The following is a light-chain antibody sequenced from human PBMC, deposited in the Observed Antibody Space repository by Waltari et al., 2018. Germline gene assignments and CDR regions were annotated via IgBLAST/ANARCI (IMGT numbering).Light chain of an antibody. Sequence: EIVLTQSPATLSLSPGERATLSCRASQTVSSSLAWYQQKRGQAPRLLIYDASNRATGIPARFSGSGSGTDFTLTISSLEPDDFAVYYCQQRFTWPRTFGEGTKLEI. CDR3: QQRFTWPRT. CDR2: DAS. V-gene: IGKV3-11*01. CDR1: QTVSSS. J-gene: IGKJ2*01.